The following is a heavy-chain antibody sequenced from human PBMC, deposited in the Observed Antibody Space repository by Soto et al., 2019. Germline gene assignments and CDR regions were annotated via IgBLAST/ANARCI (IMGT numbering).Heavy chain of an antibody. D-gene: IGHD1-7*01. CDR1: GGSISSGDFY. J-gene: IGHJ6*02. V-gene: IGHV4-31*03. Sequence: PSQTLSLPSSVSGGSISSGDFYWNLIPKHPRKGLEWIGYIYCSGSTYHNPSLESRVSISVDTSKNQFSLKLSSVTAADTAVYYCARALDDGTTGPGYYYYGMDVRGQGSMDTGTS. CDR2: IYCSGST. CDR3: ARALDDGTTGPGYYYYGMDV.